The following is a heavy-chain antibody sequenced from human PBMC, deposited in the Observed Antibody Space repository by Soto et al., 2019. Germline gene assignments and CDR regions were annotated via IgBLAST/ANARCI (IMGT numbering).Heavy chain of an antibody. CDR3: ARGVDSWSGYLF. J-gene: IGHJ4*02. CDR1: GGSFDGYY. V-gene: IGHV4-34*01. D-gene: IGHD3-3*01. Sequence: QVHLQQWGAGLLKPSETLSLTCALYGGSFDGYYWSWIRQSPGKGLEWIGEIHHSGSTKYNPSLKSRGSLSVDTSTKQFSLKMTSMTAADRGVYYCARGVDSWSGYLFWGKGTPVTVSS. CDR2: IHHSGST.